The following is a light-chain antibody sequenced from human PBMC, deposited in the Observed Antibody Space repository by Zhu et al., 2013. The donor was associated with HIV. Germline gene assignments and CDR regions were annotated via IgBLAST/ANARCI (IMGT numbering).Light chain of an antibody. CDR3: QQYNNWWT. CDR2: GAS. Sequence: DIVLTQSPATLSVSPGERATLSCRASQSVSSNLAWYQHKPGQAPRLLIYGASTRATGIPARFSGSGSGTEFTLTISSLQSEDFAVYYCQQYNNWWTFGQGTKVEIK. J-gene: IGKJ1*01. V-gene: IGKV3-15*01. CDR1: QSVSSN.